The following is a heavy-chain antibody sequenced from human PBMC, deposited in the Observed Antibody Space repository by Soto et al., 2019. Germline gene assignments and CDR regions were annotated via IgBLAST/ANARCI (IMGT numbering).Heavy chain of an antibody. D-gene: IGHD3-16*01. J-gene: IGHJ6*02. CDR2: IWYDGSNK. V-gene: IGHV3-33*01. CDR3: AREVGGYYYYGMDV. Sequence: PGGSLRLSCAASGFTFSSYGMHWVRQAPGKGLEWVAVIWYDGSNKYYADSVKGRFTISRDNSKNTLYLQMNSLRAEDTAVYYRAREVGGYYYYGMDVWGQGTTVTVSS. CDR1: GFTFSSYG.